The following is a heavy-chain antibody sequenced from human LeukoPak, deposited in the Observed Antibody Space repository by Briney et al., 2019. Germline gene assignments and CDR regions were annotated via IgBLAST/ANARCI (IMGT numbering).Heavy chain of an antibody. J-gene: IGHJ4*02. D-gene: IGHD3-10*01. V-gene: IGHV1-18*01. CDR1: GYTFTRYG. CDR3: ARDGLWFGELLSQHY. Sequence: ASVKVSCKASGYTFTRYGISWVRQAPGQGLEWMGWISAYNGNTNYAQKLQGRVTMTTDTSTSTAYMELRSLRSDDTAVYYCARDGLWFGELLSQHYWGQGTLVTVSS. CDR2: ISAYNGNT.